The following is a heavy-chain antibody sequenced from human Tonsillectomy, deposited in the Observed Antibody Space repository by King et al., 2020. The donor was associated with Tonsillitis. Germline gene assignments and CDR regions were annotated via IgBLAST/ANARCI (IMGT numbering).Heavy chain of an antibody. Sequence: QLVQSGGGLVRPGGSLRLSCAASGFTFEDYGLSWVRQAPGKGLEWLSGINWNGAGTAFADSVKGRFTISRDNAKKSLYLHMNSLRAEDTALYYCARRASAVTWWYFDLWGRGTLVTVAS. J-gene: IGHJ2*01. CDR2: INWNGAGT. D-gene: IGHD4-17*01. CDR1: GFTFEDYG. V-gene: IGHV3-20*04. CDR3: ARRASAVTWWYFDL.